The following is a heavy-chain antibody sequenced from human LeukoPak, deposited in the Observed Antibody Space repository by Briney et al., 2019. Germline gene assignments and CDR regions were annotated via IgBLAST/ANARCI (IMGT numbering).Heavy chain of an antibody. D-gene: IGHD6-13*01. Sequence: GASVKVSCKASGYTFTSYGISWVRQAPGQGLEWMGGIIPIFGTANYAQKFQGRVTITTDESTSTAYMELSSLRSEDTAVYYCAREGSSWLRAPLDYWGQGTLVTVSS. CDR1: GYTFTSYG. J-gene: IGHJ4*02. V-gene: IGHV1-69*05. CDR3: AREGSSWLRAPLDY. CDR2: IIPIFGTA.